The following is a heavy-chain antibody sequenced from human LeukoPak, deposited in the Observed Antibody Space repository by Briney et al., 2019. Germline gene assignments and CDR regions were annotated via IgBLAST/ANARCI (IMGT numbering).Heavy chain of an antibody. J-gene: IGHJ4*02. V-gene: IGHV3-7*01. D-gene: IGHD3-16*01. CDR1: GFTFSSYW. CDR3: ARGPFTYSLGFDY. CDR2: IKQDGSEK. Sequence: GGSLRLSCAASGFTFSSYWVSWVRQAPGKGLEWVANIKQDGSEKYYVDSVKGRFTISRDNAKNSLYLQMNSQRAEDTAVYYCARGPFTYSLGFDYWGQGTLVTVSS.